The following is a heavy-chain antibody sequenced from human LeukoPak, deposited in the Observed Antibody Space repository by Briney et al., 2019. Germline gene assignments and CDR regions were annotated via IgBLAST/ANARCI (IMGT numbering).Heavy chain of an antibody. D-gene: IGHD3-22*01. CDR3: ARDKGDYDTSGSLFVF. Sequence: GGSLRLSCAASGFTFSRYWMSWVRHLPRKGLEWVAHIKQDGSEKYYVDSVKGRFTISRDNAKNSLYLQMNSLRAEETAVYYCARDKGDYDTSGSLFVFGGQGTLVTVSS. V-gene: IGHV3-7*03. J-gene: IGHJ4*02. CDR1: GFTFSRYW. CDR2: IKQDGSEK.